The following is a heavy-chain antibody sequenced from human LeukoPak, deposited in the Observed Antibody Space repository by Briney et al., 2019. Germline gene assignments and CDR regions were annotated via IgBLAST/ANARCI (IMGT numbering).Heavy chain of an antibody. CDR2: ISAYNGNT. J-gene: IGHJ4*02. CDR3: ARDRSSGPTWDY. Sequence: ASVKVSCKASGYTFTSYGISWVRQAPGQGLEWMGWISAYNGNTNYAQKFQGRVTMTRDMSTSTVYMELSSLRSEDTAVYYCARDRSSGPTWDYWGQGTLVTVSS. CDR1: GYTFTSYG. D-gene: IGHD3-22*01. V-gene: IGHV1-18*01.